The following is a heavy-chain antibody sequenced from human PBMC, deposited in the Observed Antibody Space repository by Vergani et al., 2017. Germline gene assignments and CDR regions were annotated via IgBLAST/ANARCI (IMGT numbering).Heavy chain of an antibody. J-gene: IGHJ4*02. D-gene: IGHD3-10*01. CDR3: ARGRVLRGVIPGY. CDR2: INYSGST. V-gene: IGHV4-34*01. CDR1: GRSFSGYY. Sequence: QVQLQQWGAGLLKPSETLSLTCAVYGRSFSGYYWSWIRQPPGKGLEWIGEINYSGSTNYNPSLKSRVTISTDTSKNHFSLKLSSVTAADTAVYYCARGRVLRGVIPGYWGQGSLVTVSS.